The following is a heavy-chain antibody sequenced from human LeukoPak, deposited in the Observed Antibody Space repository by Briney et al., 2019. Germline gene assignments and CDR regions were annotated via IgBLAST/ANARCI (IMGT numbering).Heavy chain of an antibody. Sequence: SGTLSLTCAVSGGSISSSNWWSWVRQPPGKGLEWIGEIYHSGSTNYNPSLKSRVTISVDTSKNQFSLKLSSVTAADTAVYYCARLSGIKVRRYCSGGSCYPGRDSGFDPWGQGTLVTVSS. D-gene: IGHD2-15*01. CDR3: ARLSGIKVRRYCSGGSCYPGRDSGFDP. J-gene: IGHJ5*02. CDR2: IYHSGST. CDR1: GGSISSSNW. V-gene: IGHV4-4*02.